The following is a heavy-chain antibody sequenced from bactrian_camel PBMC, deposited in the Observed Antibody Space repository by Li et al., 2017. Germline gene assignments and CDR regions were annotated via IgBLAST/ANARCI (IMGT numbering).Heavy chain of an antibody. J-gene: IGHJ4*01. V-gene: IGHV3S6*01. CDR3: TKDYVEGLGIDY. Sequence: QVQLVESGGGSVQAGGSLRLSCTHSGYTSSRHCMGWFRQAPGKAREGIAGIRRDGDEYYADSVKGRFTISKDDAKNTLYLQLNSLKTEDTAMYYCTKDYVEGLGIDYWGQGTQVTVS. D-gene: IGHD1*01. CDR1: GYTSSRHC. CDR2: IRRDGDE.